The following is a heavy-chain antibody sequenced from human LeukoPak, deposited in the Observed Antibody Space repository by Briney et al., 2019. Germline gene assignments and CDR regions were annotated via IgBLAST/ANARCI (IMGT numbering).Heavy chain of an antibody. J-gene: IGHJ4*02. D-gene: IGHD6-25*01. CDR1: GYTFSNND. V-gene: IGHV1-8*03. CDR2: MNPISGNT. CDR3: VRGAKCSGADCDSTKEYVYYFDY. Sequence: ASVKVSCKASGYTFSNNDINWVRQATGQGLGWIGWMNPISGNTGFAQKFQGRVTITRITSISTAYMEMSSLRSDDTAVYYCVRGAKCSGADCDSTKEYVYYFDYWGQGTLVTVSS.